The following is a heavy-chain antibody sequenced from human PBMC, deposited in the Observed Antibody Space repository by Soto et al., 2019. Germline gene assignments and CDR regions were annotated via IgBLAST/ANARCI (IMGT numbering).Heavy chain of an antibody. CDR3: AKRGSGSYYDY. V-gene: IGHV3-23*01. CDR1: GFTFSSYA. CDR2: ISGSGGST. D-gene: IGHD3-10*01. J-gene: IGHJ4*02. Sequence: EVQLLESGGGLVQPGGSLRLSCAASGFTFSSYAMNWVRQAPGKGLEWVSTISGSGGSTYYADSVKGRFTISRDNSKNTLYRQMNSLRAEDTAVYYCAKRGSGSYYDYWGQGTLVTVSS.